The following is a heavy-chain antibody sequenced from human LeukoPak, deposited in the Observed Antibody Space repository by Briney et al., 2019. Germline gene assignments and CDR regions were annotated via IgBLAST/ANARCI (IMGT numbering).Heavy chain of an antibody. Sequence: SETLSLTCTVSGGSISSGDYYWSWIRQPPGKGLEWIGYIYYSGSTYYNPSLKSRVTIPVDTSKNQFSLKLSSVTAADTAVYYCARDRPSKEYYDFWSGYPERNYYYYGMDVWGQGTTVTVSS. D-gene: IGHD3-3*01. V-gene: IGHV4-30-4*01. J-gene: IGHJ6*02. CDR3: ARDRPSKEYYDFWSGYPERNYYYYGMDV. CDR2: IYYSGST. CDR1: GGSISSGDYY.